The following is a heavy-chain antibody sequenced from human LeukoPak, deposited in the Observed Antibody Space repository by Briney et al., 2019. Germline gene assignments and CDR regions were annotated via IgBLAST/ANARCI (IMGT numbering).Heavy chain of an antibody. CDR1: GGSISSYY. J-gene: IGHJ4*02. Sequence: ASETLSLTCTVSGGSISSYYWSWIRQPPGKGLEWIGYIYYSGSTNYNPSLKSRVTISVDTSKNQFSLKLSSVTAADTAVYYCAREGGSALDYWGQGTQVTVSS. V-gene: IGHV4-59*01. CDR2: IYYSGST. CDR3: AREGGSALDY. D-gene: IGHD1-26*01.